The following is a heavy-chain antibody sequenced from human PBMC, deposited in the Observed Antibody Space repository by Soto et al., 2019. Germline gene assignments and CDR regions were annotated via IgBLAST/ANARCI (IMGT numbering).Heavy chain of an antibody. CDR3: AHTLVAGLGYYFDY. J-gene: IGHJ4*02. D-gene: IGHD6-19*01. V-gene: IGHV2-5*02. Sequence: QITLKESGPTLVKPTQTLTLTCTFSGFSLSTTRVGVGWIRQPPGKALEWLALIYWDDDKRYSPFLKIRLTITKDTSKYQVVLTMTNMDPMDTATYFCAHTLVAGLGYYFDYWGQGTLVTVSS. CDR1: GFSLSTTRVG. CDR2: IYWDDDK.